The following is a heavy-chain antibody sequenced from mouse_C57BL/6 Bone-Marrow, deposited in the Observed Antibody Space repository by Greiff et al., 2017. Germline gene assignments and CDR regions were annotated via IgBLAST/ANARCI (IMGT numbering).Heavy chain of an antibody. Sequence: VQLQQSGPELVKPGASVKISCKASGYTFTDYYMNWVKQSHGKSLEWIGDINPNNGGTSYNQKFKGKATLTVDKSSSTAYMELRSLTSEDSAVYYCARWGPAYAMDYGGQGTSVTVSS. CDR1: GYTFTDYY. J-gene: IGHJ4*01. CDR3: ARWGPAYAMDY. V-gene: IGHV1-26*01. CDR2: INPNNGGT.